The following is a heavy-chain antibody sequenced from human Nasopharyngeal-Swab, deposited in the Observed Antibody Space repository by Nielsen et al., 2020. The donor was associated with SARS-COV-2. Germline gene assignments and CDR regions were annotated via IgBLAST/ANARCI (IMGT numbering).Heavy chain of an antibody. CDR1: GYTFTHYY. Sequence: ASVKASCKASGYTFTHYYRHWVRQAPGQGLEWMGMIDPSGGSTSYAQKFQGRVTMTRDTFTSTVYMELSSLRSEDTAVYYCARDRGSIVATISYYYYGMDVWGQGTTVTVSS. J-gene: IGHJ6*02. CDR2: IDPSGGST. CDR3: ARDRGSIVATISYYYYGMDV. D-gene: IGHD5-12*01. V-gene: IGHV1-46*01.